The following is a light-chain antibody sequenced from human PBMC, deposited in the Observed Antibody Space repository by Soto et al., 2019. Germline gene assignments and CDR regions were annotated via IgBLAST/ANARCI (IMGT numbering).Light chain of an antibody. V-gene: IGKV3-20*01. CDR3: QQYGSSFPT. CDR1: QSVSSSS. Sequence: VVLTQSPGTLSLSPGERATLSCRASQSVSSSSLAWYQHSPGQSPRLLIYGASSRATGIPDRFSGSGSGTDFTLTISRLEPEDFVVYYCQQYGSSFPTFGQGPQVEI. CDR2: GAS. J-gene: IGKJ1*01.